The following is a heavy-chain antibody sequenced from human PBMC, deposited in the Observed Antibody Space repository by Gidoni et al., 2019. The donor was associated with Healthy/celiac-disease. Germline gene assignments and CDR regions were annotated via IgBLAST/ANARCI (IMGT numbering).Heavy chain of an antibody. D-gene: IGHD6-6*01. CDR2: IIGSGGST. CDR1: GFTFRSYA. V-gene: IGHV3-23*01. Sequence: EVQLLESGGGLVQPGGSLRLSCAASGFTFRSYAMSWVRQAPGKGLEWVSAIIGSGGSTYYADSVKGWFTISRDNSKNTLYLQMNSLRAEDTAVYYCAKDRFESEGSSPYYGMDVWGQGTTVTVSS. CDR3: AKDRFESEGSSPYYGMDV. J-gene: IGHJ6*02.